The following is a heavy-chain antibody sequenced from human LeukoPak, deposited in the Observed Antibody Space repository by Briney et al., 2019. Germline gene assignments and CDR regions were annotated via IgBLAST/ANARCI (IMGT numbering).Heavy chain of an antibody. J-gene: IGHJ3*02. CDR1: GGSISSGGYY. CDR2: IYHSGST. D-gene: IGHD1-26*01. Sequence: PSETLSLTCTVSGGSISSGGYYWSWIRQPPGKGLEWIGYIYHSGSTYYNPSLKSRVTISVDRSKNQYSLKLSSVTAADTAVYYCAREVGPKADAFDIWGQGTMVTVSS. V-gene: IGHV4-30-2*01. CDR3: AREVGPKADAFDI.